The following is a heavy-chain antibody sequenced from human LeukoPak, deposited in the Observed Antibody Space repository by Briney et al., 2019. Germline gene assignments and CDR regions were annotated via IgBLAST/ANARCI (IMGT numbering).Heavy chain of an antibody. CDR2: IDWSDNK. Sequence: SGPTLVNPTQTLTLTSTFSGFSLSTGGMCVHWIRQPLGKAPEWLGRIDWSDNKYYSTSLKTRLSVSKDTSKNQVALTMANMDPVDTATYYCARSDTVTIFHYWGQGTLVTVSS. V-gene: IGHV2-70*11. J-gene: IGHJ4*02. CDR1: GFSLSTGGMC. D-gene: IGHD4-17*01. CDR3: ARSDTVTIFHY.